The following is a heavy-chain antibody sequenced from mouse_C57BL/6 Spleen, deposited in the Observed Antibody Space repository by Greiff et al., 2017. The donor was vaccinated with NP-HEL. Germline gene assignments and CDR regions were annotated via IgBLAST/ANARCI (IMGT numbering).Heavy chain of an antibody. CDR2: INPNNGGT. CDR1: GYTFTDYN. CDR3: ARIDYDYEVVNWYFDV. D-gene: IGHD2-4*01. V-gene: IGHV1-18*01. J-gene: IGHJ1*03. Sequence: EVQLQQSGPELVKPGASVKIPCKASGYTFTDYNMDWVKQSHGKSLEWIGDINPNNGGTIYNQKFKGKATLTVDKSSSTAYMELRSLTSEDTAVYCCARIDYDYEVVNWYFDVWGTRTTVTVSS.